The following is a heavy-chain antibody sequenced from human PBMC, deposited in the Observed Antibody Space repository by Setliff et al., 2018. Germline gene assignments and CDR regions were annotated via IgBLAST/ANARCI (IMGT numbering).Heavy chain of an antibody. CDR3: ARDGGGDSDAFDI. Sequence: GASVKVSCKASGYTFTGYYMYWVRQAPGQGLEWMGRINSSSGATIYAQKFQGRVTMTSDTSISTAYMELGRLRSDDTAVYFCARDGGGDSDAFDIWGQGTMVTVSS. J-gene: IGHJ3*02. CDR1: GYTFTGYY. CDR2: INSSSGAT. V-gene: IGHV1-2*06. D-gene: IGHD3-16*01.